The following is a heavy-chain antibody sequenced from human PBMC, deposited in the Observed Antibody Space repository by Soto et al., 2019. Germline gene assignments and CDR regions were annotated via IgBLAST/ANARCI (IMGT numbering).Heavy chain of an antibody. J-gene: IGHJ6*02. V-gene: IGHV1-18*01. D-gene: IGHD3-10*01. CDR2: ISAYNGNT. Sequence: ASVKVSCKASGYTFTSYGISWVRQAPGQGLEWMGWISAYNGNTNYAQKLQGRVTMTTDTSTSTAYMELSSLRSEDTAVYYCARMYYSGSGSHYYYYGMDVWGQGTTVTVSS. CDR1: GYTFTSYG. CDR3: ARMYYSGSGSHYYYYGMDV.